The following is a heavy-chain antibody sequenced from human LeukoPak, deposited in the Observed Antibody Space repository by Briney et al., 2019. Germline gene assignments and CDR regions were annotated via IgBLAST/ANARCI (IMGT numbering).Heavy chain of an antibody. Sequence: GGSLRLSPAASGFTFSSYWISWVRQAPGKGLEWVANIKQDGSEKYYVDSAKGRFTISRDNAKNSLYLQMNSLRAEDTAVYYCARDQRYCSSSSCPCEPFDYWGQGSLVSVSS. CDR1: GFTFSSYW. CDR3: ARDQRYCSSSSCPCEPFDY. V-gene: IGHV3-7*05. J-gene: IGHJ4*02. D-gene: IGHD2-2*01. CDR2: IKQDGSEK.